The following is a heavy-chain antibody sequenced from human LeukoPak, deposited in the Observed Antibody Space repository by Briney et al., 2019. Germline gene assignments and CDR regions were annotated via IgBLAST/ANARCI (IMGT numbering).Heavy chain of an antibody. CDR1: GFTFSSYG. J-gene: IGHJ4*02. D-gene: IGHD1-14*01. Sequence: PGGSLRLSCAASGFTFSSYGMHWVRQAPGKGLEWVAFIRYDGSNRYYADSVKGRFTISRDNSKNTVYLQMNSLRAEDTGAYYCAKNSYNPSGIFDYWGQGTLVTVSS. CDR3: AKNSYNPSGIFDY. V-gene: IGHV3-30*02. CDR2: IRYDGSNR.